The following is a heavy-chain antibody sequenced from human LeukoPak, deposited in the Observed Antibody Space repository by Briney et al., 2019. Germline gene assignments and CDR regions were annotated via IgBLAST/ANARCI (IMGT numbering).Heavy chain of an antibody. CDR1: GGSLSGKF. D-gene: IGHD4-17*01. J-gene: IGHJ4*02. Sequence: PSETLSLTCTVSGGSLSGKFWTWIRQPPGRGLEWIGYINYNGNTNYNPSLQTRLTISVDSSKNQFSLKLTSMTAADTAVYYCARHNCDYAAAFDYWGQGAPVTVSS. CDR2: INYNGNT. V-gene: IGHV4-59*08. CDR3: ARHNCDYAAAFDY.